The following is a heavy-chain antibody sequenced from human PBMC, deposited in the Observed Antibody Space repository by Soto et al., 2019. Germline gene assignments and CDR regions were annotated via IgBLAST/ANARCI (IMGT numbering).Heavy chain of an antibody. CDR2: INAGNGNT. CDR1: GYTFTSYA. D-gene: IGHD3-22*01. J-gene: IGHJ4*02. Sequence: QVPLVQSGAEVKKPGASVKVSCKASGYTFTSYAMHWVRQAPGQRLEWMGWINAGNGNTKYSQKFQGRVTITRDTSASTAYMELTSLRSEDTAVYYCARSSGYYYVGYGGQGALVTVSS. V-gene: IGHV1-3*01. CDR3: ARSSGYYYVGY.